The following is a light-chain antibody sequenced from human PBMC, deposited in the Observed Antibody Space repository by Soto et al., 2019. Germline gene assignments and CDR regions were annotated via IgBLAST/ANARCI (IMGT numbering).Light chain of an antibody. CDR1: QIVSSSY. Sequence: EIVLTQSPGPLSLSPGERATLSCRASQIVSSSYLAWYQQKPGQAPRLLINGASSSATGIPDRFSGRGSGKDFTLTISRLEPEDVAVYYCQQYGSSPLTFGGGTKVEIK. J-gene: IGKJ4*01. CDR2: GAS. CDR3: QQYGSSPLT. V-gene: IGKV3-20*01.